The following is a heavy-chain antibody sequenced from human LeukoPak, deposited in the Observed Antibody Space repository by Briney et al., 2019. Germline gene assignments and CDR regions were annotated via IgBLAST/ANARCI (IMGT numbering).Heavy chain of an antibody. CDR3: ARRPGSPDAFDI. J-gene: IGHJ3*02. CDR1: GFTFSSDA. V-gene: IGHV3-23*01. D-gene: IGHD1-26*01. Sequence: GGSLRLSCAASGFTFSSDAVSWVRQAPGKGLQWVSAITGSGDNTYYADSVKGRFTISRDNSKSTLFLQMNSPRVEDTAVYFCARRPGSPDAFDIWGQGTLVTVSS. CDR2: ITGSGDNT.